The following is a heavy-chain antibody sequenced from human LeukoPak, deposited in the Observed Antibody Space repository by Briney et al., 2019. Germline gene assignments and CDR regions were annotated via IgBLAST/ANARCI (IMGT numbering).Heavy chain of an antibody. CDR1: GFTFSGCA. CDR2: IRSKANSYAT. V-gene: IGHV3-73*01. J-gene: IGHJ1*01. CDR3: TRHEGY. Sequence: GGXLRLSCAASGFTFSGCAMHWVRQASGKGLEGVGRIRSKANSYATAYAASVKGRFTISRDDSKNTAYLQMNSLKPEDTAVYYCTRHEGYWGQGTLVTVSS.